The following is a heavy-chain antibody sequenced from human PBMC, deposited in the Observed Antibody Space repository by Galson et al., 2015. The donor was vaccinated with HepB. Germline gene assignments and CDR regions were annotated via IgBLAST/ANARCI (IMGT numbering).Heavy chain of an antibody. Sequence: SLRLSCAASGFTVSSNYMSWVRQAPGKGLEWVSVIYSGGGTYYADSVKGRFTISRDNSKNTLYLQMNSLRAEDTAVYYCARGAYDFWTEKLKSYAFDIWGQGTMVTVSS. D-gene: IGHD3-3*01. CDR1: GFTVSSNY. CDR3: ARGAYDFWTEKLKSYAFDI. J-gene: IGHJ3*02. CDR2: IYSGGGT. V-gene: IGHV3-53*01.